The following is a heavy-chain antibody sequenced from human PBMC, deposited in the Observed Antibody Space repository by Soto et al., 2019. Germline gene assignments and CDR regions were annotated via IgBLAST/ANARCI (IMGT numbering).Heavy chain of an antibody. V-gene: IGHV3-23*01. Sequence: GGSLRLSCAASGFTFSSYAMTWVRQAPGKGLEWVSLISGGGGSTYYADSVKGRFTISRDNSKNTLFLQMNSLRAEDTAVYYCAKDSYYDILTGRDVFDIWGQGTMVTVSS. D-gene: IGHD3-9*01. J-gene: IGHJ3*02. CDR3: AKDSYYDILTGRDVFDI. CDR1: GFTFSSYA. CDR2: ISGGGGST.